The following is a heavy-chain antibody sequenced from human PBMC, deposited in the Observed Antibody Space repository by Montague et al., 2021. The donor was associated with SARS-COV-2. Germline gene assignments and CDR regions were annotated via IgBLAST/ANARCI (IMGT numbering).Heavy chain of an antibody. Sequence: SETLSLTCTVSGDSASSSDHYWGWIRQPPGKGLEWLGIVYYSGYTYYXPSVRGRVTISIDASKNQFSLKLNSLTATDTAIYHCARRRLREDYFDFWGQGTLLTVSS. CDR3: ARRRLREDYFDF. V-gene: IGHV4-39*01. CDR1: GDSASSSDHY. CDR2: VYYSGYT. D-gene: IGHD4-17*01. J-gene: IGHJ4*02.